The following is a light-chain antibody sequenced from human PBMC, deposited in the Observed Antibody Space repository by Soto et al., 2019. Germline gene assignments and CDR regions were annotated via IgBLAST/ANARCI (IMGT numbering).Light chain of an antibody. J-gene: IGKJ2*01. CDR1: QRVSSTY. CDR2: GAS. V-gene: IGKV3-20*01. CDR3: QQYSNSPPYT. Sequence: EIALTQSPGTLSLSPGERATLYCRASQRVSSTYFARYQQKPGQAPRLLIYGASSRATGIPDRVSGSGSGTDFTLTITRLETEDFAVYYCQQYSNSPPYTFGQWTKLEIK.